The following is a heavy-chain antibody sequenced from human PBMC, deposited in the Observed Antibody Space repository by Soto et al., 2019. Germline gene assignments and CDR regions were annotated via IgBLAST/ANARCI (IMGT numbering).Heavy chain of an antibody. CDR2: ISYDGSNK. Sequence: GGSLRLSCAASGFTFSSYGMHWVRQAPGKGLEWVAVISYDGSNKYYADSVKGRFTISRDNSKNTLYLQMNSLRAEDTAVYYCAKDGDRWYSSGWYGICYCGRQSMVTVSS. D-gene: IGHD6-19*01. CDR1: GFTFSSYG. V-gene: IGHV3-30*18. J-gene: IGHJ4*02. CDR3: AKDGDRWYSSGWYGICY.